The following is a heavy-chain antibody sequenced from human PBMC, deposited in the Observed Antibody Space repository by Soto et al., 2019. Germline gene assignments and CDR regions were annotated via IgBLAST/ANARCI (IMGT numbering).Heavy chain of an antibody. V-gene: IGHV1-24*01. CDR2: FDPEDGET. J-gene: IGHJ4*02. CDR3: ATLPPRIEVRLLPIPT. Sequence: GASVKVSCKVSGYTLTELSMHWVRQAPGKGLEWMGGFDPEDGETIYAQKFQGRVTMTEDTSTDTAYMELSSLRSEDTAVYYCATLPPRIEVRLLPIPTWGQGILVTVSS. D-gene: IGHD2-2*02. CDR1: GYTLTELS.